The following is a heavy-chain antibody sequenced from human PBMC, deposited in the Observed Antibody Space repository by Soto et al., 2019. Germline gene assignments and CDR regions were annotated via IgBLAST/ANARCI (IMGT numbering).Heavy chain of an antibody. J-gene: IGHJ5*02. D-gene: IGHD3-3*02. V-gene: IGHV4-39*01. CDR3: ASPKIAFYNWFDP. CDR2: IYYSGST. Sequence: PSETLSLTCTVSGGSISSSSYYWGWIRQPPGKGLEWIGSIYYSGSTYYNPSLKGRVTISVDTSKNQFSLKLSSVTAADTAVYYCASPKIAFYNWFDPWGQGTLVTAPQ. CDR1: GGSISSSSYY.